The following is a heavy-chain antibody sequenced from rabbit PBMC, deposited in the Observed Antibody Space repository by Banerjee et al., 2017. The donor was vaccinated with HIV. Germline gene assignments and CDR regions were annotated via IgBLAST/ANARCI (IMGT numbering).Heavy chain of an antibody. Sequence: CWVRQAPGKGLEWIGCIYTVSSGNADYASWAKGRFTISKTSSTTVTLQMTGLTAADTATYFCARDRDGDAGYGSLALWGQGTLVTVS. J-gene: IGHJ3*01. V-gene: IGHV1S45*01. CDR2: IYTVSSGNA. D-gene: IGHD7-1*01. CDR3: ARDRDGDAGYGSLAL.